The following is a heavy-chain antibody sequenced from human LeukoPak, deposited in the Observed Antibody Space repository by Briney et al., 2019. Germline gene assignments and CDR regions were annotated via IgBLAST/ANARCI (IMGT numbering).Heavy chain of an antibody. CDR3: ARFDGSGFGY. D-gene: IGHD3-10*01. Sequence: QTSETLSLTCTVSGGSISSSSYYWGWIRQPPGKGLEWIGSIYYSGSTYYNPSLKSRVTISVDTSKNQFSLKLSSVTAADTAVYYCARFDGSGFGYWGQGTLVTVSS. V-gene: IGHV4-39*01. CDR1: GGSISSSSYY. J-gene: IGHJ4*02. CDR2: IYYSGST.